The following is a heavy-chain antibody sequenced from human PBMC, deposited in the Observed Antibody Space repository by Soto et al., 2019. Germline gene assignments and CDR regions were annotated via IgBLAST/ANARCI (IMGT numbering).Heavy chain of an antibody. D-gene: IGHD6-19*01. CDR3: AKPEVAVVGGFDY. Sequence: EVQLLESGGGLVQPGGSLRLSCAASGFTFSSYAMSWVRQAPGKGLEWVSAISGSGGSTYYADSVKGRFTISRDNSKNTLYLQMNSLRAEDTAVYYSAKPEVAVVGGFDYWGQGTLVTVSS. CDR2: ISGSGGST. J-gene: IGHJ4*02. CDR1: GFTFSSYA. V-gene: IGHV3-23*01.